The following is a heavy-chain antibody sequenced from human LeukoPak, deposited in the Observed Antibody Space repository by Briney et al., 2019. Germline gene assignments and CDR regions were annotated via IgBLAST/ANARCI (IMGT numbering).Heavy chain of an antibody. J-gene: IGHJ6*02. CDR3: ARLTFGGFLYGMDV. CDR2: ISYDGSNK. CDR1: GFTFSSYA. V-gene: IGHV3-30*09. Sequence: GGSLRLSCAASGFTFSSYAMHWVRQAPGKGLEWVAVISYDGSNKYYADSVKGRFAISRDNSKNTLYLQMNSLRAEDTAVYYCARLTFGGFLYGMDVWGQGTTVTVSS. D-gene: IGHD3-16*01.